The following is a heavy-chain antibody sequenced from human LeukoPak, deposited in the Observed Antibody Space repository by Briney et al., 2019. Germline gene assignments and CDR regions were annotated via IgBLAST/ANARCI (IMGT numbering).Heavy chain of an antibody. V-gene: IGHV1-69*05. D-gene: IGHD5-18*01. Sequence: GSSVEVSCKASGGTFSSYAISWVRQAPGQGLEWMGRIIPIFGTANYAQKFQGRVTITTDESTSTAYMELSSLRSEDTAVYYCATRSDTAMVLIFDYWGQGTLVTVSS. CDR1: GGTFSSYA. J-gene: IGHJ4*02. CDR3: ATRSDTAMVLIFDY. CDR2: IIPIFGTA.